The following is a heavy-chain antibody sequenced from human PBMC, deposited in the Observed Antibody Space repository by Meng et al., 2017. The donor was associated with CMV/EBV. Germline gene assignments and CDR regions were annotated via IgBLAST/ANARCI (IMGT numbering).Heavy chain of an antibody. CDR3: ARSLRYCSSTSCYTPVGY. J-gene: IGHJ4*02. D-gene: IGHD2-2*02. Sequence: SGGTFSSYAISWVRQAPGQGLEWMGGIIPIFGKANYAQKFQGRVTITTDESTSTAYMELSSLRSEDTAVYYCARSLRYCSSTSCYTPVGYWGQGTLVTVS. CDR2: IIPIFGKA. CDR1: GGTFSSYA. V-gene: IGHV1-69*05.